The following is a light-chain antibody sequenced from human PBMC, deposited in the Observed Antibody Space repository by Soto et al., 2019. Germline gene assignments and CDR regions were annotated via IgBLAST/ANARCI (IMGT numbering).Light chain of an antibody. CDR2: DAS. V-gene: IGKV1-5*01. CDR3: QQYNSYPLT. J-gene: IGKJ4*01. Sequence: GDIVTITCRASQSISSWLAWYQQKPGKAPKLLIFDASNLPSGVPSRFSGSGSGTEFTLTISSLQPDDFATYYCQQYNSYPLTFGGGTKVDIK. CDR1: QSISSW.